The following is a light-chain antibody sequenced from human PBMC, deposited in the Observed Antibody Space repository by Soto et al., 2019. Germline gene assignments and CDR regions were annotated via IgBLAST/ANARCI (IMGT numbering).Light chain of an antibody. Sequence: DTQLTQSPSFMSASVGARVTIACRASQAVSRAVGWYQQKPGTAPKLLISAASTLNSGVPSRFSGSGSGTDFTLTINSLQPEDFATYYCQQLWTYPLTFGGGTKVEI. CDR3: QQLWTYPLT. CDR2: AAS. CDR1: QAVSRA. V-gene: IGKV1-9*01. J-gene: IGKJ4*01.